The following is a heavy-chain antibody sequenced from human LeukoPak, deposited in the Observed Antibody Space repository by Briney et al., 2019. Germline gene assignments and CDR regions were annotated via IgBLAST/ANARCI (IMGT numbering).Heavy chain of an antibody. V-gene: IGHV4-30-2*01. CDR2: IYHSGST. J-gene: IGHJ4*02. CDR1: GGSISSGGYS. CDR3: ARAYGDYEALFDY. D-gene: IGHD4-17*01. Sequence: SQTLSLTCAVSGGSISSGGYSWSWIRQPPGKGLEWIGYIYHSGSTYYNPSLKSRVTISVDRSKNQFSLKLSSVTAADTAVYYCARAYGDYEALFDYWGQGTLVTVSS.